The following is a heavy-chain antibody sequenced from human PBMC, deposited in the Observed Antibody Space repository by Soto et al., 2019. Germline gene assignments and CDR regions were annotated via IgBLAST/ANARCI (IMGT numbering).Heavy chain of an antibody. J-gene: IGHJ4*02. CDR2: TSYDGSNK. CDR3: ARDWETSATGLIDS. CDR1: GFTFSSYA. V-gene: IGHV3-30-3*01. Sequence: PGGSLRLSCVASGFTFSSYALHWVRQAPGKGLEWVAVTSYDGSNKYCADSVEGRFTISRDNSKNTLYLQTSSLTTEDTAMYYCARDWETSATGLIDSWGQGTLVTVSS. D-gene: IGHD3-9*01.